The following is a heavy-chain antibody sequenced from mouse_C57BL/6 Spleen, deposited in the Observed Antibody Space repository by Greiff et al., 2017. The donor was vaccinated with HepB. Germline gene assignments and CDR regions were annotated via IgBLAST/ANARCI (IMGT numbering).Heavy chain of an antibody. CDR3: ARYDY. Sequence: EVMLVESGGGLVKPGGSLKLSCAASGFTFSSYAMSWVRQTPEKRLEWVATISDGGSYTYYPDNVKGRFTISRDNAKNNLYLQMSNLKSEDTDMYYCARYDYWGQGTTLTVSS. J-gene: IGHJ2*01. CDR2: ISDGGSYT. V-gene: IGHV5-4*03. CDR1: GFTFSSYA.